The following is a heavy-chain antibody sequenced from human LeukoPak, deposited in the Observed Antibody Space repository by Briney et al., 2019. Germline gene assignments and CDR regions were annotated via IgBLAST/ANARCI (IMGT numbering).Heavy chain of an antibody. CDR3: ANDLGWIQLNLG. D-gene: IGHD5-18*01. V-gene: IGHV3-53*01. Sequence: PGESLRLSCAASGFTVSSNYMTWVRQAPGKGLEWVSHIYSGGSTYYADSVKGRFTISRDNSKNTLYVQMNSLRVEDTAVYYCANDLGWIQLNLGRGQGTLVTVSS. CDR1: GFTVSSNY. J-gene: IGHJ4*02. CDR2: IYSGGST.